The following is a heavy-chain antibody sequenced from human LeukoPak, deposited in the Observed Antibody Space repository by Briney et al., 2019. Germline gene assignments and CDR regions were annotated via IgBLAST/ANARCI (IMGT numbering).Heavy chain of an antibody. CDR1: GFTFSSYW. J-gene: IGHJ4*02. CDR2: ISSGGTSI. V-gene: IGHV3-48*04. CDR3: ARDKDY. Sequence: PGGSLRLSCAASGFTFSSYWMSWVRQAPGKGLEWVSYISSGGTSIYSSDSVKGRFTTSRDNAKNSLYLQMNSLRAEDTAIYYCARDKDYWGQGTLVTVSS.